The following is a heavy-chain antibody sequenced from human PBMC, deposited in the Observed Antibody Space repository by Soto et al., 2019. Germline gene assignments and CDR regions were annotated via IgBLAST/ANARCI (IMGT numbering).Heavy chain of an antibody. CDR2: IYYSGST. D-gene: IGHD2-15*01. J-gene: IGHJ4*02. Sequence: PSETLSLTCTVSGGSISSGDYYWSWIRQPPGKGLEWIGYIYYSGSTYYNPSLKSRVTISVDTSKNQFSPKLSSVTAADTSVYYCASASIYCSGGSCYDYWGQGTLVTVSS. V-gene: IGHV4-30-4*01. CDR1: GGSISSGDYY. CDR3: ASASIYCSGGSCYDY.